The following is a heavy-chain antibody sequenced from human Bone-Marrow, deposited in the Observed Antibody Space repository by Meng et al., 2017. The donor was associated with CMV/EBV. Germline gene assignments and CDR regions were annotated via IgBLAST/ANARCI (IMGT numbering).Heavy chain of an antibody. D-gene: IGHD1-26*01. CDR2: ISGSGGST. CDR1: GFTFSSYA. CDR3: AKVFARWELHDFDY. V-gene: IGHV3-23*01. Sequence: GESLNISCAASGFTFSSYAMSWVRQAPGKGLEWVSAISGSGGSTYYADSVKGRFTISRDNSKNTLYLQMNSLRAEDTAVYYCAKVFARWELHDFDYWGQGTLVTVSS. J-gene: IGHJ4*02.